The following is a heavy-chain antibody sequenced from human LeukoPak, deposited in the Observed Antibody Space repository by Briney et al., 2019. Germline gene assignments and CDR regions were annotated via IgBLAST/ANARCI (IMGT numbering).Heavy chain of an antibody. CDR3: ARGRVAAGYSDY. CDR1: GGSFSGYY. Sequence: PSETLSLTCAVDGGSFSGYYWSWIRQPPGKGLEWIGEINHSGSTNYNPSLKSRVTISVDTSKDQFSLKLSSVTAADTAVYYCARGRVAAGYSDYWGQGTLVTVPS. CDR2: INHSGST. V-gene: IGHV4-34*01. J-gene: IGHJ4*02. D-gene: IGHD2-15*01.